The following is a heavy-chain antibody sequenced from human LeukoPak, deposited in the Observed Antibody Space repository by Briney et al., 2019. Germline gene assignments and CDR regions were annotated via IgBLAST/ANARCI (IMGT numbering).Heavy chain of an antibody. D-gene: IGHD3-10*01. CDR2: ISSSSSYI. J-gene: IGHJ3*02. CDR1: GFTFSSYS. Sequence: QPGGSLRLSCAASGFTFSSYSMNWVRQAPGKGLEWVSSISSSSSYIYYADSVKGRFTISRDNAKNSLYLQMNSLRAEDTALYYCARLLWFGELLGDAFDIWGQGTMVTVSS. CDR3: ARLLWFGELLGDAFDI. V-gene: IGHV3-21*04.